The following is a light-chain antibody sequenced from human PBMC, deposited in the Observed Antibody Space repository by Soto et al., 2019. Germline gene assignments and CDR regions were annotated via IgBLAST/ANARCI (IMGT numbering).Light chain of an antibody. CDR2: ASS. Sequence: ALQMTQSPSSLSASVGDRVTITCRASQGIRYDLGWYQQKPGKAPKLLIYASSSLQSGVPSRFSGSGSGTHFTLTISSLQPEDFATYYCLQDYSYPWTFGQGTKVEIK. J-gene: IGKJ1*01. V-gene: IGKV1-6*01. CDR1: QGIRYD. CDR3: LQDYSYPWT.